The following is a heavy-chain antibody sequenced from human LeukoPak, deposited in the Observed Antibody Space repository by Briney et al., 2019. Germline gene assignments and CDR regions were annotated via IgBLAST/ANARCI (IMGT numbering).Heavy chain of an antibody. CDR3: ARSIVGYDYVWGSYRYSFDY. V-gene: IGHV4-59*01. CDR1: GGSISSYY. J-gene: IGHJ4*02. Sequence: PSETLSLTCTVSGGSISSYYWSWIRQPPGKGLEWIGYIYYSGSTNYNPSLKSRVTISVDTSKNQFSLKLSSVTAADTAVYYCARSIVGYDYVWGSYRYSFDYWGQGTLVTVSS. CDR2: IYYSGST. D-gene: IGHD3-16*02.